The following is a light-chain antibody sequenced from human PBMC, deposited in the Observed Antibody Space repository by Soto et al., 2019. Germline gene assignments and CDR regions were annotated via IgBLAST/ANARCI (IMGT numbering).Light chain of an antibody. J-gene: IGLJ3*02. CDR1: TSNIESNT. CDR2: NHN. CDR3: ATWDDILNGPG. V-gene: IGLV1-44*01. Sequence: QSVLTQPPSASGTPGQRVTISCSESTSNIESNTVNWYQQLPGTAPKLLIYNHNERPSSVPDRFSGSRSGTSASLAISGLQSEDEAIYFCATWDDILNGPGFGGGTKLTVL.